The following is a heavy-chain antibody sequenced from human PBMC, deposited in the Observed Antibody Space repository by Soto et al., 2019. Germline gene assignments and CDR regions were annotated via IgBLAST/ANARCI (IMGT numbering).Heavy chain of an antibody. V-gene: IGHV4-4*07. J-gene: IGHJ6*02. CDR1: GVSISSYY. D-gene: IGHD5-12*01. Sequence: SETLSLTCTVSGVSISSYYWSWIRQPAGKGLEWIGRIYTSGSTNYNPSLKSRVTMSVDTSKNQFSLKLSSVTAADTAVYYCAREGYSGYDSSYYYGMDVWGQGTTVTVSS. CDR2: IYTSGST. CDR3: AREGYSGYDSSYYYGMDV.